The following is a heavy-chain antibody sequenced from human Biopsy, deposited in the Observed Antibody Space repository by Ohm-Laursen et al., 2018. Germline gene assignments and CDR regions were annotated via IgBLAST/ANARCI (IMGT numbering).Heavy chain of an antibody. CDR3: VREPKTGTAEAWYFDL. V-gene: IGHV4-31*03. CDR1: GASVKTSGYF. Sequence: TLSLTCSVSGASVKTSGYFWAWIRQHPGKGLEWIGYISYNERTHYNPSLTSRLAISFDTSNNRISLQLRSVSVADTAVYYCVREPKTGTAEAWYFDLWGRGSPVTVP. CDR2: ISYNERT. D-gene: IGHD3-9*01. J-gene: IGHJ2*01.